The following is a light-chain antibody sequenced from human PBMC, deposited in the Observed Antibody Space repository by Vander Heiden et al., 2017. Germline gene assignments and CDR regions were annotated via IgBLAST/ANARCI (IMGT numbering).Light chain of an antibody. J-gene: IGKJ2*01. Sequence: DSVLTQSPGTLSLSPGERAVLSCRANQNISNYLAWYQQKPGQSPRLLIYGASSRATGIPDSFSGSGSGTDFTLTINRLEPEDFAVYYCQQYDSSPRTFGQGTKVEIK. CDR1: QNISNY. V-gene: IGKV3-20*01. CDR3: QQYDSSPRT. CDR2: GAS.